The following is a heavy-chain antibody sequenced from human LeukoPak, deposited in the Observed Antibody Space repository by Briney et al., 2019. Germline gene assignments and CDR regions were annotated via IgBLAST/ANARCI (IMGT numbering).Heavy chain of an antibody. V-gene: IGHV4-61*02. CDR1: GGSISSGSYY. CDR2: IYTSGGT. J-gene: IGHJ3*02. D-gene: IGHD3-3*01. Sequence: SETLSLTCTVSGGSISSGSYYWSWIRQPAGKGLEWIGRIYTSGGTNYNPSLKSRVTISVDTSKNQFSLKLSSVTAADTAVYYCARGHYDFWSGYHDAFDIWGQGTMVTVSS. CDR3: ARGHYDFWSGYHDAFDI.